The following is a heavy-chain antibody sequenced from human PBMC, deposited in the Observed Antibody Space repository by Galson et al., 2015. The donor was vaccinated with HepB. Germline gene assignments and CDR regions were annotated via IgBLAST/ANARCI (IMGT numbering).Heavy chain of an antibody. CDR2: INHSGST. CDR1: GVSFSGYY. CDR3: ARALRRERVAASIRIKIGWFDP. D-gene: IGHD2-15*01. J-gene: IGHJ5*02. Sequence: ETLSLTCAVCGVSFSGYYWSWIRQPPGKGLEWIGGINHSGSTNYNPSLKSRVTISVDTSKNQFSLKLSSVTAADTAVYYCARALRRERVAASIRIKIGWFDPWGQGTLATVSS. V-gene: IGHV4-34*01.